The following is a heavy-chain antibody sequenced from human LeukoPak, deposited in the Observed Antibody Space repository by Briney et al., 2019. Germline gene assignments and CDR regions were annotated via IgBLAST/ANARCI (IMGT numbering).Heavy chain of an antibody. V-gene: IGHV1-2*02. CDR1: GYTFTGYY. CDR3: ARLGMGDP. J-gene: IGHJ5*02. CDR2: INPNSGGT. D-gene: IGHD1-26*01. Sequence: ASVKVSCKVSGYTFTGYYMHWVRQAPGQGLEWMGWINPNSGGTNYAQKFQGRVTISADESTSTAFMELSSLRPEDTAVYYCARLGMGDPWGQGTLVTVSP.